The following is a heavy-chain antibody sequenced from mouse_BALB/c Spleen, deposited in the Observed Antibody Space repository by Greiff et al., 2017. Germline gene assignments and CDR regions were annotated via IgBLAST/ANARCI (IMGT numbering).Heavy chain of an antibody. D-gene: IGHD2-3*01. CDR2: INPNNGGT. Sequence: EVQLQQSGPELVKPGASVKIPCKASGYTFTDYNMDWVKQSHGKSLEWIGDINPNNGGTIYNQKFKGKATLTVDKSSSTAYMELRSLTSEDTAVYYCARGRGYDGYSKGWLLRGYYFDYWGQGTTLTVSS. CDR3: ARGRGYDGYSKGWLLRGYYFDY. J-gene: IGHJ2*01. CDR1: GYTFTDYN. V-gene: IGHV1-18*01.